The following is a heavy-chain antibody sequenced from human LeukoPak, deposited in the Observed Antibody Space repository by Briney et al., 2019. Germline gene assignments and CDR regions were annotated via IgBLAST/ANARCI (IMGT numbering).Heavy chain of an antibody. CDR1: GFTFSDYY. CDR2: ISSSSSYT. CDR3: AAGPTSPPYYYGSGSYYRNDAFDI. V-gene: IGHV3-11*06. J-gene: IGHJ3*02. Sequence: PGGSLRLSCAASGFTFSDYYMSWIRQAPGKGLEWVSYISSSSSYTNYADSVKGRFTISRDNAKNSLYLQMNSLRAEDTAVYYCAAGPTSPPYYYGSGSYYRNDAFDIWGQGTMVTVSS. D-gene: IGHD3-10*01.